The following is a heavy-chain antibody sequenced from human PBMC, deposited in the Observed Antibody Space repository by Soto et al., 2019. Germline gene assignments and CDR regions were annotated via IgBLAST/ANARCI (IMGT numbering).Heavy chain of an antibody. Sequence: QVQLVQSGAEVKKPGASVKASCKASGYTFTSYGISWVRQAPGQGLEWMGWISVYNGNTNYAQKLQGRVTMTTDTSTSTAYMELRSLRSDDTGVYYCARCNRNSGYYYYGMDVWGQGTTVTVSS. CDR1: GYTFTSYG. J-gene: IGHJ6*02. CDR2: ISVYNGNT. V-gene: IGHV1-18*01. CDR3: ARCNRNSGYYYYGMDV.